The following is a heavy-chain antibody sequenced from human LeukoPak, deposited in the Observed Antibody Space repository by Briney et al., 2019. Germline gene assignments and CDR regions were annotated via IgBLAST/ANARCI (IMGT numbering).Heavy chain of an antibody. CDR1: GFTFSSYA. CDR3: ARSQWRY. V-gene: IGHV3-30*04. Sequence: GGSLRLSCAASGFTFSSYAMHWVRQAPGKGLEWVAVISYDGSNKYYADSVKGRFTISRDNSKNTLYLQMNSLRAEGTAVYYCARSQWRYWGQGTLVTVSS. D-gene: IGHD6-19*01. CDR2: ISYDGSNK. J-gene: IGHJ4*02.